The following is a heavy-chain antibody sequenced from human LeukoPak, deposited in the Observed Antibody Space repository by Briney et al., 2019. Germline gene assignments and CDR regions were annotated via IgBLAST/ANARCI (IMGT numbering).Heavy chain of an antibody. J-gene: IGHJ4*02. D-gene: IGHD2-15*01. CDR2: TSGSGGST. CDR1: GFTFSSYA. V-gene: IGHV3-23*01. Sequence: GGSLRLSCAASGFTFSSYAMRWVRQAPGKGLEWVSATSGSGGSTFYADSVKGRFTISRDNSKNTLYLQMDSLRAEDTAVYYCANLNPGGYCSGGSCYTSPHVDYWGQGTLVTVSS. CDR3: ANLNPGGYCSGGSCYTSPHVDY.